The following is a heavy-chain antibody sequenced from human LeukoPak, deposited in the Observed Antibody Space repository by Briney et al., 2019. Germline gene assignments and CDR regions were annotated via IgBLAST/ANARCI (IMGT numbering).Heavy chain of an antibody. CDR3: ARPSSIAVAGTHFQH. Sequence: GASVKVSCKASGYTFTGYYMHWVRQAPGQGLEWMGWINPNSGGTNYAQKFQGRVTMTRDMSISTAYMELSRLRSDDTAVYYCARPSSIAVAGTHFQHWGQGTLVTVSS. D-gene: IGHD6-19*01. J-gene: IGHJ1*01. CDR1: GYTFTGYY. V-gene: IGHV1-2*02. CDR2: INPNSGGT.